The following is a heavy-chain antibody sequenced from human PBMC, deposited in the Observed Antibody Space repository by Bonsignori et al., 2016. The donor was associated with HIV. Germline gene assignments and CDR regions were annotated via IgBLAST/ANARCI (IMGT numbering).Heavy chain of an antibody. Sequence: QLQLVQSGAEMKKPGASVTVSCKASGYTFTDSYIHWVRQAPGQGLQWMGRINPNSGGTNYPEKFQGRVTMTRDTSISTAYMELSRLRFDDTAVYYCAKIAAYGRGYMDVW. J-gene: IGHJ6*03. D-gene: IGHD6-25*01. CDR3: AKIAAYGRGYMDV. CDR1: GYTFTDSY. CDR2: INPNSGGT. V-gene: IGHV1-2*06.